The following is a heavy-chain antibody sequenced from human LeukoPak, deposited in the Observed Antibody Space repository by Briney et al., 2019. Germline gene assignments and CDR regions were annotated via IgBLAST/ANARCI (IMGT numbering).Heavy chain of an antibody. Sequence: ASVEVSCKASGYTFTSYDINWVRQAPGQGLEWMGWMNPNSGNTGYAQKFQGRVTMTRNTSISTAYMELSSLRSEDTAVYYCARGGSGWLPFDYWGQGTLVTVSS. J-gene: IGHJ4*02. CDR1: GYTFTSYD. CDR3: ARGGSGWLPFDY. V-gene: IGHV1-8*01. D-gene: IGHD6-19*01. CDR2: MNPNSGNT.